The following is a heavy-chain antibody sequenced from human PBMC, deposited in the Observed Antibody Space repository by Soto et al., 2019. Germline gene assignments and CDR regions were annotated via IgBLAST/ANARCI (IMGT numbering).Heavy chain of an antibody. Sequence: VGSLRLSCAASGFTFSSYAMSWVRQAPGKGLEWVSAISGSGGSTYYADSVKGRFTISRDNSKNTLYLQMNSLRAEDTAVYYCAKMGSKGVLVNWGQGTLVTVSS. CDR2: ISGSGGST. D-gene: IGHD3-3*01. J-gene: IGHJ4*02. V-gene: IGHV3-23*01. CDR1: GFTFSSYA. CDR3: AKMGSKGVLVN.